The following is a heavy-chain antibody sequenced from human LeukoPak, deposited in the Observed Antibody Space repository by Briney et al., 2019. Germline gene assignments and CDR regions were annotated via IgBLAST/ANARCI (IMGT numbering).Heavy chain of an antibody. V-gene: IGHV4-34*01. CDR3: ARAPYRVGFSYYDYVWGSYRDYFDY. D-gene: IGHD3-16*02. J-gene: IGHJ4*02. CDR1: GGSFSGYY. Sequence: PSETLSLTCAVYGGSFSGYYWSWIRQPPGKGLEWIGEINHSGSTNYNPSLESRVTISVDTSKNQFSLKLSSVTAADTAVYYCARAPYRVGFSYYDYVWGSYRDYFDYWGQGTLVTVSS. CDR2: INHSGST.